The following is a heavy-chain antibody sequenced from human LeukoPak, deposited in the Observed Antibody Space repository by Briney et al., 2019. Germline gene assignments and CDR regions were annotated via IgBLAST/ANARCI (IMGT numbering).Heavy chain of an antibody. CDR1: GGTFSSYA. CDR2: TIPIFGTA. V-gene: IGHV1-69*05. Sequence: SVKVSCKASGGTFSSYAISWVRQAPGQGLEWMGGTIPIFGTANYGQKFQGRVTITTDESTCTAYMELSSLRSEDTAVYYCARGFRSDPLVWWGQGTLVSVSS. CDR3: ARGFRSDPLVW. D-gene: IGHD2-8*01. J-gene: IGHJ4*02.